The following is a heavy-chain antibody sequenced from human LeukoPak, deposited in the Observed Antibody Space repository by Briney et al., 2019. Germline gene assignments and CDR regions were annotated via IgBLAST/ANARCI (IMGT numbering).Heavy chain of an antibody. D-gene: IGHD2-15*01. CDR1: GGSISSDGYY. J-gene: IGHJ3*02. V-gene: IGHV4-31*03. CDR2: IYYSGTT. CDR3: ARYRDSGGRLAFDI. Sequence: SQTLSLTCTVSGGSISSDGYYWTWIRQHPGKGLEWIGYIYYSGTTYYNPSLESRVTLSVDTSKNQFSLRLSSVTAADTAVYYCARYRDSGGRLAFDIWGQGTMATVSS.